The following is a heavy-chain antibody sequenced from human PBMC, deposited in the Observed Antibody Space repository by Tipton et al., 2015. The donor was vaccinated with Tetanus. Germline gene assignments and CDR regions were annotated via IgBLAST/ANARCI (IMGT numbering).Heavy chain of an antibody. CDR1: GFTVSSNY. Sequence: QLVQSGGGLIQPGGSLRLSCAASGFTVSSNYMSWVRQAPGKGLEWVSVIYSGGSTYYADSVKGRFTISRDNSKNTLYLQMNNLSAEDTAVYYCARGYYYGSGSYYNPPFFDYWGQGTLVTVSS. CDR3: ARGYYYGSGSYYNPPFFDY. D-gene: IGHD3-10*01. CDR2: IYSGGST. J-gene: IGHJ4*02. V-gene: IGHV3-53*01.